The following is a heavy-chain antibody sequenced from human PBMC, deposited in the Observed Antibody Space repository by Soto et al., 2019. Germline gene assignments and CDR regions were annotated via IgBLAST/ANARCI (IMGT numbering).Heavy chain of an antibody. Sequence: LRLSCAASGFSFRNYAMSWVRQAPGNGLEWISTLTGSSSNIYYADSVKGRFAISRDNSRNTLYLQMNRLTAGDTAVYYCANGRATYGLLTHDYWGQGTLVTVSS. CDR2: LTGSSSNI. D-gene: IGHD3-10*01. CDR1: GFSFRNYA. J-gene: IGHJ4*02. CDR3: ANGRATYGLLTHDY. V-gene: IGHV3-23*01.